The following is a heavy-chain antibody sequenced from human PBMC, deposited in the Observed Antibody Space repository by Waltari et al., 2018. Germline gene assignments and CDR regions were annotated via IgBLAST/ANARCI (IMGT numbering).Heavy chain of an antibody. CDR1: GFPVSSHY. J-gene: IGHJ4*02. D-gene: IGHD1-26*01. CDR2: SDTGGNT. Sequence: EVQLVESGGALIQPGGSLRLSCAASGFPVSSHYMNWVRQAPGMGLGWVSVSDTGGNTYYADYVKGRLASSRDTTKYTLSLPMHGVRAEDAAVWYCARGGTIGATHLGFWTRGTLVSVCS. CDR3: ARGGTIGATHLGF. V-gene: IGHV3-53*01.